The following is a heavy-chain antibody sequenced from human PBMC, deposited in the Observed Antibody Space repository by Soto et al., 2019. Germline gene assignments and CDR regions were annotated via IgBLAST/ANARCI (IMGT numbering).Heavy chain of an antibody. CDR3: ARVLDRIAPLYYYGMDV. Sequence: GGSLRLSCAASGFTFSSYWMHWVRQVPEKGLVWVSRINSDGSITNYADAVKGRFTISRDNVKNTLYLQMNSLRAEDTAVYYCARVLDRIAPLYYYGMDVWGQGTTVTVSS. D-gene: IGHD6-6*01. J-gene: IGHJ6*02. CDR2: INSDGSIT. CDR1: GFTFSSYW. V-gene: IGHV3-74*01.